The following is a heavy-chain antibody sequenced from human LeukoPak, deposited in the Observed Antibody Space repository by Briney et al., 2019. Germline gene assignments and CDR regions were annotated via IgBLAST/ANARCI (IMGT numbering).Heavy chain of an antibody. Sequence: SVKVSCKASGGTFMTDIFNWLRQAPGQSPEWMGGIIPIFGTANYAQKFQGRVTITADKSTSTAYMELSSLRSEDTAVYYCAREYYYDSSGYLSWFDPWGQGTLVTVSS. CDR1: GGTFMTDI. D-gene: IGHD3-22*01. V-gene: IGHV1-69*06. J-gene: IGHJ5*02. CDR3: AREYYYDSSGYLSWFDP. CDR2: IIPIFGTA.